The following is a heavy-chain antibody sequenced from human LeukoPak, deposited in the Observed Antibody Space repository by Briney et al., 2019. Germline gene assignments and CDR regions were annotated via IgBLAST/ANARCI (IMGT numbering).Heavy chain of an antibody. Sequence: PSETLSLTCTVSGYSISSGYYWGWIRPPPGKGLKWIGSIYHSGSTYYNPSLKSRVTISVDTSKNQFSLKLSSVTAADTAVYYCARSGSLELDYWGQGTLVTVSS. D-gene: IGHD1-26*01. CDR3: ARSGSLELDY. CDR2: IYHSGST. V-gene: IGHV4-38-2*02. CDR1: GYSISSGYY. J-gene: IGHJ4*02.